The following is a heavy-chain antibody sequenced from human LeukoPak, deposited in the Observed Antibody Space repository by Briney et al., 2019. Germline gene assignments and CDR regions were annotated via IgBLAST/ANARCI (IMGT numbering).Heavy chain of an antibody. CDR1: GFTFYDYA. Sequence: QPGGSLRLSCAASGFTFYDYAMHWVRQAPGKGLEWVSGISWNSGSIGYADSVKGRFTISRDNAKNSLYLQMNSLRAEDTAFYYCARADSMTRNYWGQGTLVTVSS. J-gene: IGHJ4*02. D-gene: IGHD4-11*01. CDR3: ARADSMTRNY. V-gene: IGHV3-9*01. CDR2: ISWNSGSI.